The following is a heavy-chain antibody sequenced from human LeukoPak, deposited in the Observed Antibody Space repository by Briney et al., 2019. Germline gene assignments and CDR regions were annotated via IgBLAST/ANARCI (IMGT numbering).Heavy chain of an antibody. CDR2: IYWNDDK. Sequence: ESGPTLVKPTQTRTLTCAFSGFSLSTNAVGVGWIRQPPGKALEWLALIYWNDDKRYSPSLKTRLTITKDTSNNKVVLTMTNMDPVDTATYYCAHRGNHYTSGSFDYWGQGTLVTVSS. J-gene: IGHJ4*02. CDR1: GFSLSTNAVG. D-gene: IGHD3-10*01. V-gene: IGHV2-5*01. CDR3: AHRGNHYTSGSFDY.